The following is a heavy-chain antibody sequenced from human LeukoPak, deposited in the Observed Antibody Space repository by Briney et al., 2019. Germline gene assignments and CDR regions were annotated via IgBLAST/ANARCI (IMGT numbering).Heavy chain of an antibody. CDR2: IRSNGGST. CDR1: GFTFSTYA. D-gene: IGHD3-10*01. CDR3: VKDTMWFGELLGYFDY. J-gene: IGHJ4*02. V-gene: IGHV3-64D*06. Sequence: GGSLRLSCSASGFTFSTYAMHWVRQAPGKGLEYVSGIRSNGGSTYYADSVKGRFTISRDNSKNTLYLQMSSLRAEDTAVYYCVKDTMWFGELLGYFDYWGQGTLVTVSS.